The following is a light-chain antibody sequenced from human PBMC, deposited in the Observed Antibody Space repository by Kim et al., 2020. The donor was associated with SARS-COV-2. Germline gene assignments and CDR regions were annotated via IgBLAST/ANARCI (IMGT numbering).Light chain of an antibody. CDR2: SAS. V-gene: IGKV3-15*01. Sequence: EIVLTQSPATLSVPPVESATLSCRASQSVSRNLACYLQKPGQAPGLIIYSASYRATGIPVSFSGSGSGTEFTLTISSLQSEDFAVYYCQQYNNWPPWTFGQGTKVDIK. J-gene: IGKJ1*01. CDR1: QSVSRN. CDR3: QQYNNWPPWT.